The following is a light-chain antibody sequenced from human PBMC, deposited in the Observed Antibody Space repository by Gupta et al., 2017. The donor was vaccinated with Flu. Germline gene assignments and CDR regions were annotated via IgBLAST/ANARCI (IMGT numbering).Light chain of an antibody. V-gene: IGLV3-19*01. Sequence: SSELTQDPAVSVALGQTVRITCQGDSLRTYYASWYQQKPGQAPVAVFYGKNNRPSGIPDRFSGPSSGNTASVIITGAQAEDEADYYCNSRDNSGNHPFGGGTKLTVL. J-gene: IGLJ3*02. CDR1: SLRTYY. CDR3: NSRDNSGNHP. CDR2: GKN.